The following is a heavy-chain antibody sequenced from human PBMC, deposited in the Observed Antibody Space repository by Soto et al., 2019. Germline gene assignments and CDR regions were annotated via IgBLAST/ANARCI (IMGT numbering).Heavy chain of an antibody. CDR2: IFYSGIT. Sequence: SETLSLTCTVSGGSISSGGYYWSWIRQLPGKGLEWIGYIFYSGITYYSPSLQSRVTISVDTSKNQFSLKLSSVTAADTAMYYCARVRSDSSGTLLSYYGMDVWGQGTTVTVSS. CDR3: ARVRSDSSGTLLSYYGMDV. J-gene: IGHJ6*02. CDR1: GGSISSGGYY. D-gene: IGHD3-22*01. V-gene: IGHV4-31*03.